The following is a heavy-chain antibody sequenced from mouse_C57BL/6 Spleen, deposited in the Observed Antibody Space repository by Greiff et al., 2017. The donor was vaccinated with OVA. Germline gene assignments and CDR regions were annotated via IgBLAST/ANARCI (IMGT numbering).Heavy chain of an antibody. J-gene: IGHJ2*01. CDR3: ARPDSSGYDD. Sequence: DVKLVESGGGLVKPGGSLKLSCAASGFTFSDYGMHWVRQAPEKGLEWVAYISSGSSTTYYADTVKGRFTISRDNAKNTLFLQMTSLRSEDTAMYYCARPDSSGYDDWGQGTTLTVSS. CDR1: GFTFSDYG. V-gene: IGHV5-17*01. D-gene: IGHD3-2*02. CDR2: ISSGSSTT.